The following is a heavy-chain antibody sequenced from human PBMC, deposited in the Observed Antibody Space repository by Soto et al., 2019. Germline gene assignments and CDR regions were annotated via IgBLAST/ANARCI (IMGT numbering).Heavy chain of an antibody. CDR1: GGTFSSYA. J-gene: IGHJ6*02. D-gene: IGHD2-15*01. V-gene: IGHV1-69*06. Sequence: SVKVSCKASGGTFSSYAISWVRQAPGQGLEWMGGIIPIFGTANYAQKFQGRVTITADKSTSTAYMELSSLRSEDTAVYYCARAYCSGGSCYSYYYYGMDVWGQGTTVTVSS. CDR2: IIPIFGTA. CDR3: ARAYCSGGSCYSYYYYGMDV.